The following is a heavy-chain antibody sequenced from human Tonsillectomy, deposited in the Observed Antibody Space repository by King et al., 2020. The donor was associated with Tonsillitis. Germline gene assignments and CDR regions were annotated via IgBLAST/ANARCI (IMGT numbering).Heavy chain of an antibody. Sequence: VQLVESGGGLVQPGRSLRLSCAASGFTFDDYAMHWVRQAPGKGLEWVSGIRWNSCSIGYADSVKGRFTISRDNAKNSLYLQMNSLRAEDTALYYCAKDRGIAAAGGFDYWGQGTLVTVSS. CDR2: IRWNSCSI. J-gene: IGHJ4*02. CDR1: GFTFDDYA. V-gene: IGHV3-9*01. CDR3: AKDRGIAAAGGFDY. D-gene: IGHD6-13*01.